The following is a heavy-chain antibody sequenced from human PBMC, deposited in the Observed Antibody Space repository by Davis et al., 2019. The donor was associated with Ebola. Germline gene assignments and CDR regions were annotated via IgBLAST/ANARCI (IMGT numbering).Heavy chain of an antibody. V-gene: IGHV5-51*01. Sequence: GESLKISCKGSGYSFTGYWIGWARQMPGKGLEWMGTIYPGDSDTRYSPSFQGQVTISADKSISTAYLQWSSLKASDTAMYYCARHGSFYYYYYGMDVWGKGTTVTVSS. CDR3: ARHGSFYYYYYGMDV. J-gene: IGHJ6*04. CDR2: IYPGDSDT. CDR1: GYSFTGYW.